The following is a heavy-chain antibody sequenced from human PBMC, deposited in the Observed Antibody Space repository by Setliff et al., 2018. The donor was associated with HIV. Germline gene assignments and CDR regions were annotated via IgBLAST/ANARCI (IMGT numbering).Heavy chain of an antibody. J-gene: IGHJ4*02. CDR2: IYIYNSGST. CDR1: GGSSSGYY. Sequence: PSETLSLTCSVSGGSSSGYYWSWIRQPPGKGLEWIGYIYIYNSGSTNYNPSLTSRVTISADTSRNQFSLKLTSVTAADTAIYYCARGVNFDYWGQGTQVTVSS. V-gene: IGHV4-59*01. CDR3: ARGVNFDY. D-gene: IGHD3-3*01.